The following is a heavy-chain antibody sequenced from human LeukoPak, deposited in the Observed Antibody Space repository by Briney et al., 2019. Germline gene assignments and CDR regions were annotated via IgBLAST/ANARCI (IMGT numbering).Heavy chain of an antibody. D-gene: IGHD3-10*01. CDR2: IRGNSGSI. V-gene: IGHV3-9*01. CDR1: GFTFDDYA. Sequence: PGGSLRLSCAASGFTFDDYAMHWVRQAPGKGLEWVSGIRGNSGSIGYADSVKGRFTISRDNAKNSLYLQMSSLRPEDTALYYCAKDIDYYGSGSYYAYYGMDVWGQGTTVTVSS. J-gene: IGHJ6*01. CDR3: AKDIDYYGSGSYYAYYGMDV.